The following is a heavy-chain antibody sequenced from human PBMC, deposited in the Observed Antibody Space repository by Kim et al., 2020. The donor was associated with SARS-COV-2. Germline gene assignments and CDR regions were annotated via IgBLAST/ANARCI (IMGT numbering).Heavy chain of an antibody. D-gene: IGHD3-9*01. Sequence: ASVKVSCKASGYTFTSYAMNWVRQAPGQGLEWMGWINTNTGNPTYAQGFTGRFVFSLDTSVSTAYLQISSLTAEDTAVYYCARGGRYDILTGYYPERVYGMDVWGQGTTVTVSS. V-gene: IGHV7-4-1*02. CDR3: ARGGRYDILTGYYPERVYGMDV. CDR2: INTNTGNP. CDR1: GYTFTSYA. J-gene: IGHJ6*02.